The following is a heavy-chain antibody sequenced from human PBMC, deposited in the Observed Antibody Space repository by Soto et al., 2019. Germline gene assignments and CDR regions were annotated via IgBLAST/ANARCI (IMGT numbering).Heavy chain of an antibody. J-gene: IGHJ5*02. CDR3: AKGAGCCSTSCRGSWFDP. D-gene: IGHD2-2*01. V-gene: IGHV3-23*01. CDR1: GFTFSSYA. Sequence: EVQLLESGGGLVQPGASLRLSCAASGFTFSSYAMSWVRQAPGKGLEWVSALSGSGGSTYYADSVKGRFTISRDNSKNTVYMQKNILRAEDRGVYYCAKGAGCCSTSCRGSWFDPWGQGTLVNVSS. CDR2: LSGSGGST.